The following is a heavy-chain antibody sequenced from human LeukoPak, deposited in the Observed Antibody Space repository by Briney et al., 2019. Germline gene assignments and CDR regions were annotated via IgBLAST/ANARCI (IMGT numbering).Heavy chain of an antibody. CDR3: AGSGGRYSSSWYHY. D-gene: IGHD6-13*01. J-gene: IGHJ4*02. V-gene: IGHV4-38-2*02. CDR1: GYPISSGYY. Sequence: SETLSLTCTVSGYPISSGYYWGWIRQPPGKGLEWIGSIYHSGSTYYNPSLKSRVTISVDTSKNQFSLKLSSVTAADTAVYYCAGSGGRYSSSWYHYWGQGTLVTVSS. CDR2: IYHSGST.